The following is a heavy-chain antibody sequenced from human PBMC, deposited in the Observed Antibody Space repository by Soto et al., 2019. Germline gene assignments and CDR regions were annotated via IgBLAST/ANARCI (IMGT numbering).Heavy chain of an antibody. Sequence: VQLLESGPGLVEPSGTLSLTCTVSGGFISSSAWWSWVRQSPGTGLEWIGEIFHAGTADYSPSLRARVAISLDQATNPVSLDPHSVTATEAAVDYCASWSYHLPAYWGPGNAGLRLV. CDR1: GGFISSSAW. V-gene: IGHV4-4*02. D-gene: IGHD2-8*02. J-gene: IGHJ4*02. CDR2: IFHAGTA. CDR3: ASWSYHLPAY.